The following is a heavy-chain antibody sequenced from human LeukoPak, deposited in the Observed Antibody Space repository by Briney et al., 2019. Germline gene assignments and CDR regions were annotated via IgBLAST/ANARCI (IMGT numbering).Heavy chain of an antibody. D-gene: IGHD3-10*01. CDR2: TYYRSNWYN. CDR1: GDSVSSNSAA. V-gene: IGHV6-1*01. CDR3: ARDRDPGTYYLDY. J-gene: IGHJ4*02. Sequence: SQTLSLTCAVSGDSVSSNSAAWNWIRQSPSRGLEWLGRTYYRSNWYNGYAVSVKSRITINPDTSKNQFSLQLNSVTPEDTAVYYCARDRDPGTYYLDYWGQGTLVTVSS.